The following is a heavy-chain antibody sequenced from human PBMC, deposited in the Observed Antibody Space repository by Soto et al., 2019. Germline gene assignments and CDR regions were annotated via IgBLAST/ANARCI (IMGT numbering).Heavy chain of an antibody. J-gene: IGHJ4*02. Sequence: PSETLALTCAVSGGCFSGYYWSWIRQPPGKGLEWIGEINHSGSTNYNPSLKSRVTISVDKSKNQFSLNLSSVTAADTAVYYCVRVGNSGWYPYWGQGILVTVSS. D-gene: IGHD6-19*01. CDR2: INHSGST. CDR3: VRVGNSGWYPY. CDR1: GGCFSGYY. V-gene: IGHV4-34*01.